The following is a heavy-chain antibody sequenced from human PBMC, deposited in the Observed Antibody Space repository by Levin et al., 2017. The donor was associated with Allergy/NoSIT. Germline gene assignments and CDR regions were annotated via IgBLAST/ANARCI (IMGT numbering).Heavy chain of an antibody. J-gene: IGHJ2*01. V-gene: IGHV4-59*01. CDR2: IYYSGST. CDR1: GGSISSYY. CDR3: ARDSPEMATIRKADWYFDL. D-gene: IGHD5-24*01. Sequence: SETLSLTCTVSGGSISSYYWSWIRQPPGKGLEWIGYIYYSGSTNYNPSLKSRVTISVDTSKNQFSLKLSSVTAADTAVYYCARDSPEMATIRKADWYFDLWGRGTLVTVSS.